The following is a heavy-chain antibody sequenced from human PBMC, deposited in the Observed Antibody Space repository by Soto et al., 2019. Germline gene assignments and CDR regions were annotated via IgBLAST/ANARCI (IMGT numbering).Heavy chain of an antibody. Sequence: QVQLVESGGGVVQPGRSLRLSCAASGFTFSHYAMHWVRQAPGKGLEWVAVLGPDGSDKKYFDSVKGRFTISRDNSKHTLYLQMHSLRVEDSALYFCTRDRDTAMVDVAFDLWGQGTMVTVSS. V-gene: IGHV3-33*01. CDR3: TRDRDTAMVDVAFDL. CDR2: LGPDGSDK. D-gene: IGHD5-18*01. CDR1: GFTFSHYA. J-gene: IGHJ3*01.